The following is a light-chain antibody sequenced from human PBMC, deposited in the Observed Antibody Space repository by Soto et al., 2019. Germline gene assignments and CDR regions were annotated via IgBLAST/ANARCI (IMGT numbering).Light chain of an antibody. J-gene: IGKJ1*01. CDR2: DTS. Sequence: EIVMTQSPATLSVSLGERATLSCRASQSISSKLAWFQQKPGQAPSLLIYDTSTRATGIPARFSGSGSGTEYTLTISSLQSEDFAVYYCQQYSTWHWTFGQGTKVEIE. CDR3: QQYSTWHWT. CDR1: QSISSK. V-gene: IGKV3-15*01.